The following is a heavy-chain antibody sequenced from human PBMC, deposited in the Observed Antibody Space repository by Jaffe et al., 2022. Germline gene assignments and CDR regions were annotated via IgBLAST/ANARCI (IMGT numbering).Heavy chain of an antibody. V-gene: IGHV4-34*01. CDR3: ARAKVLSNYGSGSYYYYYYYMDV. J-gene: IGHJ6*03. D-gene: IGHD3-10*01. CDR1: GGSFSGYY. CDR2: INHSGST. Sequence: QVQLQQWGAGLLKPSETLSLTCAVYGGSFSGYYWSWIRQPPGKGLEWIGEINHSGSTNYNPSLKSRVTISVDTSKNQFSLKLSSVTAADTAVYYCARAKVLSNYGSGSYYYYYYYMDVWGKGTTVTVSS.